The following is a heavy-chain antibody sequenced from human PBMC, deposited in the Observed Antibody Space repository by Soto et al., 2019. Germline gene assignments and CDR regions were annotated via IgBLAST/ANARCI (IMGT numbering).Heavy chain of an antibody. CDR2: IIPVFGIE. J-gene: IGHJ3*02. Sequence: ASVKVSCKASGGTFSSYGVSWVRQAPGQGLEWMGRIIPVFGIEHYAQKSQGRVTVTADESTSTAYMELSGLTSEDTAVYYCARGLSYYDSSGYSDAFDIWGQGTLVTVSS. V-gene: IGHV1-69*13. CDR1: GGTFSSYG. CDR3: ARGLSYYDSSGYSDAFDI. D-gene: IGHD3-22*01.